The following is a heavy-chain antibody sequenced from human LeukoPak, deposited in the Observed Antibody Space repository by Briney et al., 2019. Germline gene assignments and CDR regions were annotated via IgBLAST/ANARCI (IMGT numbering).Heavy chain of an antibody. CDR2: ISSSGGGA. D-gene: IGHD3-10*01. CDR3: AKRGASGTSHFDY. CDR1: GFKFGTYD. V-gene: IGHV3-23*01. Sequence: PGGSLRLSCAASGFKFGTYDMGWVHQAPGQGLEWVSSISSSGGGAYYTDSVKGRFTISRDNSKNTLSLQMNSLGAEDTAVYYCAKRGASGTSHFDYWGQGTLVTVSS. J-gene: IGHJ4*02.